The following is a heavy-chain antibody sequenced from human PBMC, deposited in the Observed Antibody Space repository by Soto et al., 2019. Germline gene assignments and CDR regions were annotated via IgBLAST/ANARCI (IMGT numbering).Heavy chain of an antibody. CDR2: IIPIFGTA. Sequence: QVQLVQSGAEVKKPGSSVKVSCKASGGTFSSYAISWVRQAPGQGLEWMRGIIPIFGTANYAQKFQGRVTITADESTSTAYMELSSLRSEDTAVYYCASPRYDFWSGYYTGRDYYYYGMDVWGQGTTVTVSS. J-gene: IGHJ6*02. V-gene: IGHV1-69*01. D-gene: IGHD3-3*01. CDR3: ASPRYDFWSGYYTGRDYYYYGMDV. CDR1: GGTFSSYA.